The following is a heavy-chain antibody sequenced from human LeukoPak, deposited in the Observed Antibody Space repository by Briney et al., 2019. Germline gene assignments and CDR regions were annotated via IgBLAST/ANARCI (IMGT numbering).Heavy chain of an antibody. V-gene: IGHV3-66*02. CDR1: GFTVSSNY. J-gene: IGHJ6*02. CDR3: ARGGYGDYVLYYYYGMDV. Sequence: GGSLRLSCAASGFTVSSNYMSWVCQAPGKGLEWVSVIYSGGSTYYADSVKGRFTISRDNSKNTLYLQMNSLRAEDTAVYYCARGGYGDYVLYYYYGMDVWGQGTTVTVSS. CDR2: IYSGGST. D-gene: IGHD4-17*01.